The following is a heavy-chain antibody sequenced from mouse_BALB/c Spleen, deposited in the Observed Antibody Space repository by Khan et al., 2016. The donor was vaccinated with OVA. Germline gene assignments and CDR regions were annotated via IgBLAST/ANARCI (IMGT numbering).Heavy chain of an antibody. CDR3: ARSYYGY. CDR2: ILPGSGST. J-gene: IGHJ3*02. CDR1: GYKFSNYW. D-gene: IGHD2-10*01. V-gene: IGHV1-9*01. Sequence: QVQLQQSGSELMKPGASVKISCKASGYKFSNYWIEWIKQRPGHGLEWIGEILPGSGSTKYNDKFKGKATFTADTSSNTAYMQLSSLTSEDSAVYYCARSYYGYCAQGTLVTVSA.